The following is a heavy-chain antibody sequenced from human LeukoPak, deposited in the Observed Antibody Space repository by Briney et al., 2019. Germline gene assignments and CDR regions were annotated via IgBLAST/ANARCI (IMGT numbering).Heavy chain of an antibody. CDR2: IRYDGSNK. J-gene: IGHJ4*02. V-gene: IGHV3-30*02. CDR3: AKRGKDSPGYYNYFDS. Sequence: VGSLRLSCAASGFTFSDYGMHWVRQAPGKGLEWMAFIRYDGSNKFYADSLKGRFTISRDNSKNTVHLQMGGLRGEDTAVYYCAKRGKDSPGYYNYFDSWGQGTLVTVSS. D-gene: IGHD3-22*01. CDR1: GFTFSDYG.